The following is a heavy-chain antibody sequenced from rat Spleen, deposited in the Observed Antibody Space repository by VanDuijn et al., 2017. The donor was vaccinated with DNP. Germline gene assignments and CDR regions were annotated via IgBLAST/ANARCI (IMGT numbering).Heavy chain of an antibody. J-gene: IGHJ2*01. D-gene: IGHD1-1*01. CDR2: MWSDGDT. V-gene: IGHV2-32*01. Sequence: QVQLKESGPGLVQSSKTLSLTCTVSGFSLTSHNVHWVRQPPGKGLEWMGVMWSDGDTSYSSVLKSRLSITRDTSKNQVFLKMNSLQTEDTATYYCARDYSAYFKYWGQGLMVTVSS. CDR3: ARDYSAYFKY. CDR1: GFSLTSHN.